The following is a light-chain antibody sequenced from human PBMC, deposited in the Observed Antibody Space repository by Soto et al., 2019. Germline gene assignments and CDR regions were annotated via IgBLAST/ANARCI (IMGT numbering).Light chain of an antibody. CDR3: RSKTSSSNRV. Sequence: QSALTQPASVSGSPGQSITISCTGTSSDVGGYNYVSWYQPHPGKAPKLMIYAVSNRPSGVSNRFSGSKAGNTASLTNSGLQAADEADYYGRSKTSSSNRVFGGGTKLTVL. CDR1: SSDVGGYNY. V-gene: IGLV2-14*01. CDR2: AVS. J-gene: IGLJ3*02.